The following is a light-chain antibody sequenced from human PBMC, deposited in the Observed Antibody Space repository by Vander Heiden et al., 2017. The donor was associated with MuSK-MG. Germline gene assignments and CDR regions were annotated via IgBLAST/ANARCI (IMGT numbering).Light chain of an antibody. V-gene: IGKV1-39*01. CDR1: QSISTY. J-gene: IGKJ5*01. Sequence: DIQMTHSPSSLSASVGDRVTITCRASQSISTYLNWYQQKPGKAPKFLIFAASTLQSGVPSRFSGSGSGTDFTLTISSLQPEDFATYHCQQSYNSPLTFGQGTRLEIK. CDR3: QQSYNSPLT. CDR2: AAS.